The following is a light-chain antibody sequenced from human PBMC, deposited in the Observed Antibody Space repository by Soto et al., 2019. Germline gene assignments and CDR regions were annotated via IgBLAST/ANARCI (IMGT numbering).Light chain of an antibody. J-gene: IGKJ1*01. V-gene: IGKV3-20*01. CDR1: QTISSSY. CDR2: GAS. CDR3: QQDGSSPNT. Sequence: EIVLTQSPGTLSLSPGERATLSCRASQTISSSYLAWYQQKPGQAPRLLIYGASSRATGIPDRFNGSGSGTDFTLTISRLEPEDFAVYYCQQDGSSPNTFGQGTKVEIK.